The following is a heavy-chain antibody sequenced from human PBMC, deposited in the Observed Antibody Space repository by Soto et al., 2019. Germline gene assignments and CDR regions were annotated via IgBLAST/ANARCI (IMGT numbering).Heavy chain of an antibody. CDR2: IYYSGST. Sequence: SETLSLTCTVSGGSISSGGYYWSWIRQHPGKGLEWIGYIYYSGSTYYNPSLKSRVTISVDTSKNQFSLKLSSVTAADTAVYYCTRRYGGNFDYWGQGTLVTVSS. J-gene: IGHJ4*02. CDR3: TRRYGGNFDY. V-gene: IGHV4-31*03. D-gene: IGHD2-15*01. CDR1: GGSISSGGYY.